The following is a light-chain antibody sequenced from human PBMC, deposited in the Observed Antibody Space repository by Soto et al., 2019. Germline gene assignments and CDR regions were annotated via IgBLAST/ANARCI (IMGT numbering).Light chain of an antibody. J-gene: IGKJ2*01. CDR3: QQYNKWRPWYT. Sequence: EIEMTQSPATLSVSPGERATLSCRASQSVSNNLAWYQQKPGQAPRLLIYGASTRSTGIPARFSGSGSGTEFTLTISSLQSEDFALFYCQQYNKWRPWYTFGQGTKLEIK. CDR2: GAS. CDR1: QSVSNN. V-gene: IGKV3-15*01.